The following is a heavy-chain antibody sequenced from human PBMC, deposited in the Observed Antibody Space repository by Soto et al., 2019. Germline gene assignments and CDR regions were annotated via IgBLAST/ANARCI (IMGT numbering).Heavy chain of an antibody. CDR2: INHSGST. J-gene: IGHJ4*02. D-gene: IGHD2-8*02. V-gene: IGHV4-34*01. Sequence: PSETLSLTCTVSGGSISSYDLTWIRQPPGTGLEWIGEINHSGSTNYNPSLKSRVTISVDTSKNQFSLKLTSVTAADTAVYYCARDKITGLFDYWGQGTLVTVSS. CDR1: GGSISSYD. CDR3: ARDKITGLFDY.